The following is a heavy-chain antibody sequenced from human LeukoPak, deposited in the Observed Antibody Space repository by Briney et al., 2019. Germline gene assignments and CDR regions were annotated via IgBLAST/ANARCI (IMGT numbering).Heavy chain of an antibody. D-gene: IGHD6-19*01. CDR1: GGSISSGSYY. CDR3: ARGGLVADAFDI. J-gene: IGHJ3*02. V-gene: IGHV4-61*02. Sequence: PSETLSLTCTVSGGSISSGSYYWSWIRQPAGKGLEWIGRIYTSGSTNYNPSLKSRVTISVDTSKNQFSLKLSSGTAADSVVFYCARGGLVADAFDIWGQGTMVTVSS. CDR2: IYTSGST.